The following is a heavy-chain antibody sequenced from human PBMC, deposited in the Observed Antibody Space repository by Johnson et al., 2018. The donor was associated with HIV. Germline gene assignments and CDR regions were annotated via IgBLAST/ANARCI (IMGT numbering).Heavy chain of an antibody. CDR3: ARDGVYSSPHDAFDI. V-gene: IGHV3-7*03. J-gene: IGHJ3*02. Sequence: VQLVESGGGVVQPGRSLRLSCAASGFTFSSYAMHWVRQAPGKGLEWVANIKDDGNDDYYVDSLKGRFTVFRDNAKNSLYLQMDNLRTEYTAVYYCARDGVYSSPHDAFDIWGQGTMVTVSS. D-gene: IGHD6-13*01. CDR2: IKDDGNDD. CDR1: GFTFSSYA.